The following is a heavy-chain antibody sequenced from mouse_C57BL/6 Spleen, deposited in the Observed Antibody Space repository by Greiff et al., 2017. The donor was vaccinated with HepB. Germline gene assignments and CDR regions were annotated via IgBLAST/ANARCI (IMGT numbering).Heavy chain of an antibody. D-gene: IGHD1-1*01. CDR3: ARRSTTVVAHWYFDV. J-gene: IGHJ1*03. CDR2: IHPNSGST. V-gene: IGHV1-64*01. CDR1: GYTFTSYW. Sequence: QVQLQQSGAELVKPGASVKLSCKASGYTFTSYWMHWVKQRPGQGLEWIGMIHPNSGSTNYNEKFKSKATLTVDKSSSTAYMQLSSLTSEDSAVYYCARRSTTVVAHWYFDVWGTGTTVTVSS.